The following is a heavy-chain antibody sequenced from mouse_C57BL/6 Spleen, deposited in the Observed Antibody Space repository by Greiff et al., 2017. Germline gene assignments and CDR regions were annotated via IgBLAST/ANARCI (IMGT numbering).Heavy chain of an antibody. J-gene: IGHJ4*01. CDR3: ARNPYYGKGYYAMDY. D-gene: IGHD2-1*01. CDR1: GFTFSDYG. V-gene: IGHV5-17*01. Sequence: EVHLVESGGGLVKPGGSLKLSCAASGFTFSDYGMHWVRQAPEKGLEWVAYISSGSSTISYADTVKGRFTISRDNAKNTLFLQMTSLRSEDTAMYYCARNPYYGKGYYAMDYWGQGTSVTVSS. CDR2: ISSGSSTI.